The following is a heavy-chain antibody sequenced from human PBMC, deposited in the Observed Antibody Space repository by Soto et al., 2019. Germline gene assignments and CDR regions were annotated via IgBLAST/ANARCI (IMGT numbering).Heavy chain of an antibody. CDR2: INPNSGGT. Sequence: ASVKVSCKASGYTFTGYYMHWVRQAPGQGLEWMGWINPNSGGTNYAQKFQGWVTMTRDTSTSTAYMELSRLRSDDTAVYYCARGDIVVVVAATRGWFDPWGQGTLVTVSS. D-gene: IGHD2-15*01. CDR1: GYTFTGYY. V-gene: IGHV1-2*04. CDR3: ARGDIVVVVAATRGWFDP. J-gene: IGHJ5*02.